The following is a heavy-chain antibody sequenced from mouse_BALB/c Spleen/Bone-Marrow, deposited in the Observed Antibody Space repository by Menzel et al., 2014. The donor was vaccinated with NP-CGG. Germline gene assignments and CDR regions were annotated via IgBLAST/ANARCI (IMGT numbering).Heavy chain of an antibody. CDR1: GFSLTSYG. Sequence: VMLVESGPGLVAPSQSLSITCTVSGFSLTSYGVHWVRQPPGKGLEWLGVIWAGGSTNYNSALMSRLSISKDNSKSQVLLKMSSLQTDDTAMYYCARGGGNWYFDVWGAGTTVTVSS. V-gene: IGHV2-9*02. CDR3: ARGGGNWYFDV. CDR2: IWAGGST. J-gene: IGHJ1*01.